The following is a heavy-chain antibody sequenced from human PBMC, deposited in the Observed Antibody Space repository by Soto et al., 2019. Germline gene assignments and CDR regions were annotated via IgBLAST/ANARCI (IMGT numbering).Heavy chain of an antibody. CDR3: VRGGHGSGSYLGSS. CDR2: IRQDGGAQ. J-gene: IGHJ5*02. D-gene: IGHD3-10*01. CDR1: GFTFTTYW. Sequence: PGGSLRLSCVASGFTFTTYWMSWVRQAPGKRLQWVANIRQDGGAQYYVDSVKGRFTISRDNAKNSVYLQMDSLRVEDMAVYYCVRGGHGSGSYLGSSWGQGILVTVSS. V-gene: IGHV3-7*03.